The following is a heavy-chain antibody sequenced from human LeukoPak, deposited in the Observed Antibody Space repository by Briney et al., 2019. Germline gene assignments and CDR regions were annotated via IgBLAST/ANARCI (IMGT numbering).Heavy chain of an antibody. J-gene: IGHJ4*02. V-gene: IGHV3-21*01. Sequence: PGGSLRLSCAASGFTFSSYSMNWVRQAPGKGLEWVSSISSSSSYIYYADSVKGRFAISRDNAKNSLYLQMYSLRAEDTAVYYCAGTYGSGSYPNYWGQGTLVTVSS. CDR2: ISSSSSYI. CDR3: AGTYGSGSYPNY. CDR1: GFTFSSYS. D-gene: IGHD3-10*01.